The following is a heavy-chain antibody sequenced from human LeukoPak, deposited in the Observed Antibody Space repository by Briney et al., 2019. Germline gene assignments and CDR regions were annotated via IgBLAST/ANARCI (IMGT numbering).Heavy chain of an antibody. CDR1: GGSISSYY. V-gene: IGHV4-59*01. CDR2: IYCSGST. Sequence: SETLSLTCTVSGGSISSYYWSWIRQPPGKGLEWIGYIYCSGSTNYNPSLKSRVTISVDTSKNQFSLKLSSVTAADTAVYYCARDRSGYEYYYYYMDVWGKGTTVTVSS. CDR3: ARDRSGYEYYYYYMDV. J-gene: IGHJ6*03. D-gene: IGHD5-12*01.